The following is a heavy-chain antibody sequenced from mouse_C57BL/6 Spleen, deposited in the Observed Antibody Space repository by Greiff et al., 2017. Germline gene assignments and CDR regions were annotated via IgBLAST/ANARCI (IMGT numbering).Heavy chain of an antibody. D-gene: IGHD1-1*01. V-gene: IGHV1-69*01. J-gene: IGHJ1*03. CDR1: GYTFTSYW. CDR2: IDPSDSYT. Sequence: VQLQQPGAELVMPGASVKLSCKASGYTFTSYWMHWVKQRPGQGLEWIGEIDPSDSYTNYNQKFKGKSTLTVDKSSSTAYMQLSSLTSEDSAVYYCARSGYYGSSPWYVDVWGTGTTVTVSS. CDR3: ARSGYYGSSPWYVDV.